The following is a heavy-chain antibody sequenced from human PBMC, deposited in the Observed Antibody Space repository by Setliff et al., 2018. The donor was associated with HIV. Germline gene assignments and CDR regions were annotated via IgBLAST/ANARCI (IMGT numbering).Heavy chain of an antibody. V-gene: IGHV3-23*01. CDR1: GFTFSSFA. CDR2: ISGRGGST. J-gene: IGHJ4*02. Sequence: PGGSLRLSCAASGFTFSSFAMTWVRQAPGKGLEWVSVISGRGGSTYYADSVKGRFTISRDNSRDTLYLQMNSLRVEDTAVYFCAKTIAALDYWGQGTLVTVSS. D-gene: IGHD6-13*01. CDR3: AKTIAALDY.